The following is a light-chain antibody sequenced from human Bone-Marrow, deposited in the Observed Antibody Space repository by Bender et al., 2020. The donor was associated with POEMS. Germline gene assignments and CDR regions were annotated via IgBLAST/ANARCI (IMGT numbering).Light chain of an antibody. J-gene: IGLJ3*02. CDR2: NDN. V-gene: IGLV1-44*01. CDR3: AAWDAGLSGRV. CDR1: NSNIGTNA. Sequence: QSVLTQPPSASGTPGQRVTISCSGSNSNIGTNAVNWYQQFPGTAPKLLIHNDNQRPSGVPDRFYAFKSGTSASLASSGLQSEDGAGYYCAAWDAGLSGRVFGGGTKLTVL.